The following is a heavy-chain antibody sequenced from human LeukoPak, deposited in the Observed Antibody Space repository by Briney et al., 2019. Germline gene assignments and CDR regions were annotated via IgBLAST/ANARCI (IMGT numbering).Heavy chain of an antibody. V-gene: IGHV1-69*04. Sequence: SVKVSCKASGATFTNYAFTWVRQALGQGLEWMGRIIPMFGITNYAQKFQGSVTITADKSSSTAYMELSSLRSEDSAMYYCATGGINHFDSSGYYNFWGQGTLVTVSS. CDR3: ATGGINHFDSSGYYNF. CDR2: IIPMFGIT. J-gene: IGHJ4*02. CDR1: GATFTNYA. D-gene: IGHD3-22*01.